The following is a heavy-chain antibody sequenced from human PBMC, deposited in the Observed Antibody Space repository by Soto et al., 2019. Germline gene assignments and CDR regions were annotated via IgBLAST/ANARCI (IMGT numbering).Heavy chain of an antibody. CDR2: ISAYSGNT. Sequence: QVQLVQSGAEVKKPGASVKVSCKASGYTFTTYGISWVRQAPGQGLEWVGWISAYSGNTKYAQKVQGRGTVTTDTSTSTAQTEVRSMRSDVTAVYYCARGRGGDYGGQGTLVTTSS. J-gene: IGHJ4*02. CDR3: ARGRGGDY. CDR1: GYTFTTYG. V-gene: IGHV1-18*01.